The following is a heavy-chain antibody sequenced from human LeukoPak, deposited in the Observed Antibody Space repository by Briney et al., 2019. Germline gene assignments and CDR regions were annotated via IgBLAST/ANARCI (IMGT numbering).Heavy chain of an antibody. CDR1: GFTVSTNY. CDR3: ARAPSVTTNFDC. V-gene: IGHV3-53*01. D-gene: IGHD4-17*01. J-gene: IGHJ4*02. Sequence: GGSLRLSCAASGFTVSTNYMSWVRQAPGKGLEWVSIIYSGGTTYYADSVKGRFTISRDNSKNTLYLQMVSLRAEDTAVYYCARAPSVTTNFDCWGQGTLVTVSS. CDR2: IYSGGTT.